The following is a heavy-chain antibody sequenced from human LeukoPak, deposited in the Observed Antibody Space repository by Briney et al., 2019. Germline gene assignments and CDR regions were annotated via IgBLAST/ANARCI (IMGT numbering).Heavy chain of an antibody. J-gene: IGHJ4*02. CDR1: GFTFSSYA. CDR3: AEDQSYYDSSGYDY. CDR2: ISGSGAST. V-gene: IGHV3-23*01. D-gene: IGHD3-22*01. Sequence: HHGGSLRLSCAASGFTFSSYAISWVRQAPGKGLEWVSSISGSGASTSYSGSVKGRFTISRDNYKNTLYLQMNSLRAEDTAVYYCAEDQSYYDSSGYDYWGQGTLVTVSS.